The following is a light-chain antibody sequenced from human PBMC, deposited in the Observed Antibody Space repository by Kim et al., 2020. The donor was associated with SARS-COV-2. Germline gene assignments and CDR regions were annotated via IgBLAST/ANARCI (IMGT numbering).Light chain of an antibody. Sequence: PGQSHTISCTGTSRDVGGYNYVSWYQQHPGKAPKLMIYDVSKRPSGVSNRFSGSKSGNTASLTISGLQAEDEADYYCSSYTSSSRVFGGGTQLTVL. CDR1: SRDVGGYNY. J-gene: IGLJ3*02. CDR3: SSYTSSSRV. V-gene: IGLV2-14*04. CDR2: DVS.